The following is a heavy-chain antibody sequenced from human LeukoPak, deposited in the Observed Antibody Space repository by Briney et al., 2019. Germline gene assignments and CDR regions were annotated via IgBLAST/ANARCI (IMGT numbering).Heavy chain of an antibody. D-gene: IGHD3-9*01. CDR3: AAPAHYDILTGFPLGGFDY. CDR2: IIPIFGTA. CDR1: GGTFSSYA. Sequence: ASVKVSCKASGGTFSSYAISWVRQAPGQGLEWMGGIIPIFGTANYAQKFQGRVTITTDESTSTAYMELSSLRSEDTAVYYCAAPAHYDILTGFPLGGFDYWGQGTLVTVSS. V-gene: IGHV1-69*05. J-gene: IGHJ4*02.